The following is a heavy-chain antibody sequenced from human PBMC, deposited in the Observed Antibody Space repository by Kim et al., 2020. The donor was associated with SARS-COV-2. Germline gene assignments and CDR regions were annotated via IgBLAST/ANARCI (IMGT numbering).Heavy chain of an antibody. D-gene: IGHD3-10*01. J-gene: IGHJ6*01. Sequence: GGSLRLSCAASGFTVSNNDLSWVRQAPGKGLEWVAVVYSGGSTYYADSVKGRFTISRDNYKNTLYLQMNNLRAEDTAVYYCARNKHTMVRGVIIRGSGMDGW. CDR3: ARNKHTMVRGVIIRGSGMDG. CDR2: VYSGGST. CDR1: GFTVSNND. V-gene: IGHV3-53*01.